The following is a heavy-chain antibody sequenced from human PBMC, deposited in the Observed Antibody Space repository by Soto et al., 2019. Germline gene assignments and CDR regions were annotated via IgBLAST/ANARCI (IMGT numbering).Heavy chain of an antibody. J-gene: IGHJ4*02. CDR3: ADGRWRPLPDY. Sequence: QVQLVESGGSVVQPGRSLRLSCAASGFTFRSCDMHWVRQAPGKGLEWVAVISSDGSEMWYADSVKGRFTISRDNSKNTLYLQMNSLRSEDTAMYYCADGRWRPLPDYWGQGTLVTVSS. V-gene: IGHV3-30*03. CDR2: ISSDGSEM. CDR1: GFTFRSCD.